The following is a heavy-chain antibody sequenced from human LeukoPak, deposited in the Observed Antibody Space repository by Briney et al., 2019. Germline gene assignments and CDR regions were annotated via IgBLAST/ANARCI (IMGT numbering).Heavy chain of an antibody. CDR3: ARANYDFWSGYYFDY. CDR2: ISAYNGNT. J-gene: IGHJ4*02. CDR1: GYTFTSYG. Sequence: ASVKVSCKASGYTFTSYGISWVRQDPGQGLEWMGWISAYNGNTNYAQKLQGRVTMTTDTSTSTAYMELRSLRSDDTAVYYCARANYDFWSGYYFDYWGQGTLVTVSS. V-gene: IGHV1-18*01. D-gene: IGHD3-3*01.